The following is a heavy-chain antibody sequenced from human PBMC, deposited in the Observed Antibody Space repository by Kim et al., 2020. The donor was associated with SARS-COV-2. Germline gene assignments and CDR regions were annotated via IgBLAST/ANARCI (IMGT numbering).Heavy chain of an antibody. CDR3: ARGSIVATIFNYYYYMDV. CDR1: GYTFTSYD. Sequence: ASVKVSCKASGYTFTSYDINRVRQATGQGLEWMGWMNPNSGNTGYAQKFQGRVTMTRNTSISTAYMELSSLRSEDTAVYYCARGSIVATIFNYYYYMDVWGKGTTVTVSS. J-gene: IGHJ6*03. D-gene: IGHD5-12*01. CDR2: MNPNSGNT. V-gene: IGHV1-8*01.